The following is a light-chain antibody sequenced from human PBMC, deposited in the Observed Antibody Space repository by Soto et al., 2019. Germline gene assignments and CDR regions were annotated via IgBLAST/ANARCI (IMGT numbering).Light chain of an antibody. V-gene: IGLV2-8*01. CDR2: EVS. Sequence: QSALIQPPSASGSLGQSVTIPCTGSSSDVGSYNFVSWYQHHPGKAPRLIIYEVSQRPSGVPDRFSGSKSGNTASLTIYGLQAEDEADYYCCSYAGSYTHVFGTGTKLTVL. J-gene: IGLJ1*01. CDR1: SSDVGSYNF. CDR3: CSYAGSYTHV.